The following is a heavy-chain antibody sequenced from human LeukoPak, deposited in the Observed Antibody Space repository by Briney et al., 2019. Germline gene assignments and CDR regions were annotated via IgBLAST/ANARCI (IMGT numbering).Heavy chain of an antibody. CDR2: IYSGGST. CDR1: GFTVSSNY. J-gene: IGHJ4*02. CDR3: AREGLNYGDLKAYETTYYFDY. V-gene: IGHV3-53*01. Sequence: QAGGSLRLSCAASGFTVSSNYMSWVRQAPGKGLEWVSVIYSGGSTYYADSVKGRFTISRDNSKNTLYLQMNSLRAEDTAVYYCAREGLNYGDLKAYETTYYFDYWGQGTLVTVSS. D-gene: IGHD4-17*01.